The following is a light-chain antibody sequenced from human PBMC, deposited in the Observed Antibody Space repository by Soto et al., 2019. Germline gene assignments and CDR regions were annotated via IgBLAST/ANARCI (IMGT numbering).Light chain of an antibody. CDR3: SSYTSSSTRVV. CDR2: DVS. V-gene: IGLV2-14*01. Sequence: QPASVSGSPGQSITISCTGTSSDVGGYNYVSWYQQHPGKAPKLMIYDVSNRPSGVSNRFSGSKSGNTASLTISGLQAEDEADYYCSSYTSSSTRVVFGGGTKLTVL. CDR1: SSDVGGYNY. J-gene: IGLJ2*01.